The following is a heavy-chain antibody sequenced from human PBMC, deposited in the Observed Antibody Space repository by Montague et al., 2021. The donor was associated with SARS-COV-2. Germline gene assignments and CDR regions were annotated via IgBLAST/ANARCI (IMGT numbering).Heavy chain of an antibody. CDR3: ATSARVGYRSSISCPGFFDF. CDR1: GLTFKSYG. CDR2: ISSSGNYL. D-gene: IGHD2-2*03. V-gene: IGHV3-21*01. Sequence: SLRLSCAASGLTFKSYGMNWIRQAPGKGLEWVASISSSGNYLYYADSVKGRFTISRDNAQNSLNLQMNSLSAEDTAMYYCATSARVGYRSSISCPGFFDFWGQGTLVTVSP. J-gene: IGHJ4*02.